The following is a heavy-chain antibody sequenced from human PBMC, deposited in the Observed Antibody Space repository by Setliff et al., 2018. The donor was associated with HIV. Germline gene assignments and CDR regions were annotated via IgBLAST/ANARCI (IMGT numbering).Heavy chain of an antibody. CDR1: DYNFSTYW. V-gene: IGHV5-51*01. CDR3: ARRDGRSMNAFQI. Sequence: PGESLKISCKALDYNFSTYWIGWVRQMPGEGLEWMGVIYPDDSNISYNPPFQSQVTISADKSIATAYLEIHNLKASDTATYYCARRDGRSMNAFQIWGPGTKVTVSS. D-gene: IGHD6-13*01. CDR2: IYPDDSNI. J-gene: IGHJ3*01.